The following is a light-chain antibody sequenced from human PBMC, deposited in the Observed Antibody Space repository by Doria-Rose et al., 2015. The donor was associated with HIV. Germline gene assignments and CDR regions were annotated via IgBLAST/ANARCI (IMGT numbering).Light chain of an antibody. Sequence: DIVMTQSSGTLSLSPGERATLSCRASQSFSSTYLAWYQQKPGQAPSLLIYDGSTRATGIPDRFSASWSGTDFTLTINRLEPEDFALYYCHQYGTSWTFGQGTKVEI. CDR3: HQYGTSWT. CDR2: DGS. V-gene: IGKV3-20*01. J-gene: IGKJ1*01. CDR1: QSFSSTY.